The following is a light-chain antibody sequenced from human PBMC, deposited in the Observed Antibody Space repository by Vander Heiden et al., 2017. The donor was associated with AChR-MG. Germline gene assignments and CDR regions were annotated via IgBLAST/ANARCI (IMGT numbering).Light chain of an antibody. CDR1: QSIRCY. CDR3: QQSDSTPPYT. J-gene: IGKJ2*01. Sequence: DIQMTHSPSSLSASAGDRVPITCRASQSIRCYLKWYQQKPGNAPKLLLYAASSLQSGVPSRFSGSGYGTDFTLTISSRQPEDFGSYYYQQSDSTPPYTFGQGTKLEIK. CDR2: AAS. V-gene: IGKV1-39*01.